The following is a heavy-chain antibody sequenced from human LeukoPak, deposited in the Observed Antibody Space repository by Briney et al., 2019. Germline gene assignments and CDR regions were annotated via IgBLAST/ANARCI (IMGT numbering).Heavy chain of an antibody. J-gene: IGHJ4*02. CDR1: VGTFSSYA. V-gene: IGHV1-69*05. CDR2: IIPIFGTA. Sequence: SSVKVSCKASVGTFSSYAISWVRQAPGQGLEWMGGIIPIFGTANYAQKFQGRVTITTDESTSTAYIELSSLRSEATAVYSCARGGGSYDLPNDYWGQGTLVTVSS. CDR3: ARGGGSYDLPNDY. D-gene: IGHD1-26*01.